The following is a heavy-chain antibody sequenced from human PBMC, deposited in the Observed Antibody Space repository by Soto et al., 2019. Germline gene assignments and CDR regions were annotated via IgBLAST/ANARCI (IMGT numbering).Heavy chain of an antibody. CDR1: GFTFSSYW. D-gene: IGHD3-3*01. V-gene: IGHV3-74*01. CDR3: ARGAFGAYYLDS. J-gene: IGHJ4*02. CDR2: IKGDEITT. Sequence: EVQLVESGGGVVQPGGSLRLSCAASGFTFSSYWIHWVRQAPGEGLVWVSRIKGDEITTNYADSVKGRFTISRDNAKNTVFLQMNSLRAEDTAVYYCARGAFGAYYLDSWGQGTLVTVSS.